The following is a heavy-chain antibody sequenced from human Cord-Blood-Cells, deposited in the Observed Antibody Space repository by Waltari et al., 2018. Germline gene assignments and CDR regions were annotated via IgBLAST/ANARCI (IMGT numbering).Heavy chain of an antibody. Sequence: QVQLGQSGAEGKKPGASVKVSGTASGYTSTGAYMHWVRQRPGQGLEWMGWINPNSGGTNYAQKFQGRVTMTRDTSISTAYMELSRLRSDDTAVYYCARDRGTIFGVVINYWGQGTLVTVSS. CDR2: INPNSGGT. J-gene: IGHJ4*02. V-gene: IGHV1-2*02. CDR1: GYTSTGAY. CDR3: ARDRGTIFGVVINY. D-gene: IGHD3-3*01.